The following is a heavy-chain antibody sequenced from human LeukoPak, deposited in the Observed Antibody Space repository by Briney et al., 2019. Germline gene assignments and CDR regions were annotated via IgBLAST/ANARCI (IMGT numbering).Heavy chain of an antibody. CDR1: GFTFSSYA. CDR3: AKDSGVGATTFGSFPWDY. V-gene: IGHV3-23*01. D-gene: IGHD1-26*01. CDR2: IRGSGGST. J-gene: IGHJ4*02. Sequence: GGSLRLSCAASGFTFSSYAMSGVRQAPGKGLEWVSAIRGSGGSTYYADSVKGRFTISRDNSKNTLYLQMNSLRAEDTAVYYCAKDSGVGATTFGSFPWDYWGQGTLVTVSS.